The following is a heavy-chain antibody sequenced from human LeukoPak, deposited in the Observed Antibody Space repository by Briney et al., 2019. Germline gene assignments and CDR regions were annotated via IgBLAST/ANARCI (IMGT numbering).Heavy chain of an antibody. J-gene: IGHJ4*02. V-gene: IGHV3-7*02. CDR2: IEQDGSEK. Sequence: GGSLRLSCVVSGFTFNNYWMSWVRQAPGKGLEWVANIEQDGSEKYYVDSVKGRFTISRDNAKNSLYVQMDSLRAEDTAVYYCARGSRGNLFDYWGQGTLVTVSS. CDR1: GFTFNNYW. CDR3: ARGSRGNLFDY. D-gene: IGHD2/OR15-2a*01.